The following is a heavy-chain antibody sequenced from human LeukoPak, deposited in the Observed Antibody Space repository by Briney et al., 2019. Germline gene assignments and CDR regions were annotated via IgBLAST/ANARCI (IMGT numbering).Heavy chain of an antibody. CDR2: ISAYNGNT. D-gene: IGHD6-19*01. J-gene: IGHJ4*02. CDR1: GYTFTSYG. Sequence: ASVKVSCKASGYTFTSYGISWVRQAPGQGLEWMGWISAYNGNTNYAQKLQGGVTMTTDTSTSTAYMELRSLRSDDTAVYYCAREVSSGWYSGNDYWGQGTLVTVSS. CDR3: AREVSSGWYSGNDY. V-gene: IGHV1-18*01.